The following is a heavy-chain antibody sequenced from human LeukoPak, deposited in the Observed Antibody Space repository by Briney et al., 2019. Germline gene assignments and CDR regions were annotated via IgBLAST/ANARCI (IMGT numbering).Heavy chain of an antibody. J-gene: IGHJ4*02. CDR3: ARGGESTAMARFDY. D-gene: IGHD5-18*01. Sequence: SVKVSCKSSGGTFSSYAISWVRQAPGQGLEWKGGIIPIFGTANYAQKFQGRVTITTDESTSTAYMELSSLRSGDTAVYYCARGGESTAMARFDYWGQGTLVTVSS. CDR2: IIPIFGTA. V-gene: IGHV1-69*05. CDR1: GGTFSSYA.